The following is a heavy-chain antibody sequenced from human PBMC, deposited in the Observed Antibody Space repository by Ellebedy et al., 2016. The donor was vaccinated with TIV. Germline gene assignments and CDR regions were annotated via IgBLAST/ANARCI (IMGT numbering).Heavy chain of an antibody. V-gene: IGHV3-48*04. D-gene: IGHD1-26*01. CDR3: ARGANSGSYSYYYGMDV. CDR2: INAGSEAK. Sequence: GGSLRLXXEGSGFVFRKYAMNWVRQAPGKGLEWISYINAGSEAKGYADSVRGRFTISRDDAKNSVYLQMNSLRADDTAVYYCARGANSGSYSYYYGMDVWGQGTTVIVSS. CDR1: GFVFRKYA. J-gene: IGHJ6*02.